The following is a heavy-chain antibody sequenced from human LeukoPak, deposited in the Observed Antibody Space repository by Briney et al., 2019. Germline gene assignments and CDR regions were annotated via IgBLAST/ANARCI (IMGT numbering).Heavy chain of an antibody. Sequence: SVKVSCKAFGGTFRRNDLTWVRQAPGQGLEWMGGFIPNLSMSHYAQKFKARVTITADESTTTVYMELRGLRSEDTAVYYCASTYSGYHYWGQGTLVTVSS. CDR2: FIPNLSMS. J-gene: IGHJ4*02. V-gene: IGHV1-69*10. CDR1: GGTFRRND. D-gene: IGHD5-12*01. CDR3: ASTYSGYHY.